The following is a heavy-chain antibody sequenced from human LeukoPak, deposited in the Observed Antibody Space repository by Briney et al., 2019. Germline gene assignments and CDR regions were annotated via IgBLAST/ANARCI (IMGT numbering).Heavy chain of an antibody. CDR3: ARVHRGYSYGRLDY. CDR2: ISSSDNTI. D-gene: IGHD5-18*01. V-gene: IGHV3-48*02. Sequence: GGSLRLSCAASGFAFSDYSVNWVRQAPRKGLEWVSYISSSDNTIHYADSVKGRFTISRDNAKNSLYLEMNSLRDEDTAVYYCARVHRGYSYGRLDYWGQGTLVTVSS. CDR1: GFAFSDYS. J-gene: IGHJ4*02.